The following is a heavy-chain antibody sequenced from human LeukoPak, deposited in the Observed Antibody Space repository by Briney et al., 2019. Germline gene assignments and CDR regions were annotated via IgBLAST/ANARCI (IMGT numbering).Heavy chain of an antibody. V-gene: IGHV3-23*01. Sequence: PGGSLRLSCAASGFSFNTYAMSWVRQAPGKGLEWVSAISNTGGSTYYADSVKGRFTISRDNSKNTLYLQMNSLRAEDTAVYYCATIHSSHWGQGTLVTVSS. J-gene: IGHJ4*02. D-gene: IGHD5-18*01. CDR2: ISNTGGST. CDR1: GFSFNTYA. CDR3: ATIHSSH.